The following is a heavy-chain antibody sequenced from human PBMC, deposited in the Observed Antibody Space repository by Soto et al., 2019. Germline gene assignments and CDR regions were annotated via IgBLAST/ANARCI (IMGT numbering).Heavy chain of an antibody. J-gene: IGHJ6*02. CDR1: GGTFSGYY. D-gene: IGHD3-10*01. Sequence: SETLSLTCAVYGGTFSGYYWSGIRQPPGKGLEWIGEINHSGSTNYNPSLKSRVTISVDTSKNQFSLKLSSVTAADTAVYYCARLYYYGSGRRKGYYYYGMDVWGQGTTVTVSS. CDR2: INHSGST. V-gene: IGHV4-34*01. CDR3: ARLYYYGSGRRKGYYYYGMDV.